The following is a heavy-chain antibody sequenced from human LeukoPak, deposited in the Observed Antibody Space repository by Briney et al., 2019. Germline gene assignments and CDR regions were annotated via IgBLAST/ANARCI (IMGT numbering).Heavy chain of an antibody. V-gene: IGHV3-7*01. D-gene: IGHD3-10*01. CDR1: GFTFNNYW. CDR2: IKQDGSEK. J-gene: IGHJ4*02. CDR3: ARDPRANYYGSGSYLPSDY. Sequence: GGSLRLSCAASGFTFNNYWMSWVRQAPGKGLEWVANIKQDGSEKYYVDSVKGRFTISRDNAKNSLYLQMNSLRAEDTAVYYCARDPRANYYGSGSYLPSDYWGQGTLVTVSS.